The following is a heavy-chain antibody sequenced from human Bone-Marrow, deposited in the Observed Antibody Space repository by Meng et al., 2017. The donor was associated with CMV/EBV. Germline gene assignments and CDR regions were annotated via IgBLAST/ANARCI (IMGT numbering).Heavy chain of an antibody. CDR3: ARDEDYYYGMDV. V-gene: IGHV3-48*04. CDR1: GFTFSSYS. Sequence: GESLKISCAASGFTFSSYSMNWVRQAPGKGLEWVSYISSSGSTIYYADSVKGRFTISRDNAKNSLYLQMNSLRAEDTAVYYCARDEDYYYGMDVWGQGTTVTVSS. CDR2: ISSSGSTI. J-gene: IGHJ6*02.